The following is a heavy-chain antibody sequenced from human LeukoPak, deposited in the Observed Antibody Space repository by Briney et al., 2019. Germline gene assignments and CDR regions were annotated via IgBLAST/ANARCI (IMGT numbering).Heavy chain of an antibody. CDR1: GFTFSSYG. V-gene: IGHV3-33*01. CDR3: ARDTTGWFDS. D-gene: IGHD1-14*01. Sequence: ERSLRLSCAASGFTFSSYGMHWVRQAPGKGLEWVAVISYDGSNKYYADPVKGRFTISRDNSKNTLSLQMNSLRAEDSAVYYCARDTTGWFDSWGQGTLVTVAS. CDR2: ISYDGSNK. J-gene: IGHJ5*01.